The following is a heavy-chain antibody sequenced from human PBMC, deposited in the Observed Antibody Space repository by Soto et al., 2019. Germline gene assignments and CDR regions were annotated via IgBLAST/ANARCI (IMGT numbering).Heavy chain of an antibody. CDR1: GGSISSGDYY. CDR3: ARGYYDSSGYYIDVFDI. V-gene: IGHV4-30-4*01. CDR2: IDYSGST. Sequence: SETLSLTCTVSGGSISSGDYYWSWIRQPPGKGLEWIGYIDYSGSTYYNPSLKSRVTISVDTSKNQFSLNLSSVTAADTAVYYCARGYYDSSGYYIDVFDIWGQGTMVTVSS. J-gene: IGHJ3*02. D-gene: IGHD3-22*01.